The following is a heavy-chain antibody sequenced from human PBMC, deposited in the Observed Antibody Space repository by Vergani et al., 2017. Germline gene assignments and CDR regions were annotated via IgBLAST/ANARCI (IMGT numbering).Heavy chain of an antibody. D-gene: IGHD2-2*01. Sequence: QVQLVESGGGVVQPGRSLRLSCAASGFTFSSYAMHWVRQAPGKGLEWVAVISYDGSNKYYADSVKGRFTISRDNSKNTLYLQMYSLRAEDTAVYYCARDGGYCSSTSCYYYYYMDVWGK. CDR1: GFTFSSYA. V-gene: IGHV3-30-3*01. J-gene: IGHJ6*03. CDR2: ISYDGSNK. CDR3: ARDGGYCSSTSCYYYYYMDV.